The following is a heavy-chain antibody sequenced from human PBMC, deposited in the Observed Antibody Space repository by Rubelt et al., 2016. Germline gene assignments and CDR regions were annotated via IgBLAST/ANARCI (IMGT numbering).Heavy chain of an antibody. CDR1: GSSISTSPYY. J-gene: IGHJ4*02. Sequence: QLQLQESGPGLVKPSETLSLTCTVSGSSISTSPYYWGWIRQPPGKGLEWIASIYYSGSTYYNPSLKSRVTISVDTSKNQFSLKLSSVTAADTAVYYCARTYYDFWSGYPGYFDYWGQGTLVTVSS. D-gene: IGHD3-3*01. CDR3: ARTYYDFWSGYPGYFDY. V-gene: IGHV4-39*01. CDR2: IYYSGST.